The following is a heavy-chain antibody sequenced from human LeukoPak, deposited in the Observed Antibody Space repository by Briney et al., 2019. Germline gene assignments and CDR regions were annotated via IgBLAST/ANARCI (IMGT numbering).Heavy chain of an antibody. D-gene: IGHD1-7*01. V-gene: IGHV3-48*03. CDR2: ISGSGSNI. CDR1: GFTFSSYS. Sequence: PGGSLRLSCAASGFTFSSYSMSWVRQAPGKGLEWISGISGSGSNIYYADSVKGRFTISRDNAKNSLYLQMNSLRAEDTAIYYCAREDDWNYEDYWGQGTLVTVSS. J-gene: IGHJ4*02. CDR3: AREDDWNYEDY.